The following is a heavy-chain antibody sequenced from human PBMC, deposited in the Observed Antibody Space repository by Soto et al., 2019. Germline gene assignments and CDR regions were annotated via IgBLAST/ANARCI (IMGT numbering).Heavy chain of an antibody. CDR1: GGTFSSYR. CDR2: IVPIYRTA. D-gene: IGHD6-13*01. Sequence: SVKVSCKASGGTFSSYRFNWVRQARGQGLEWLGGIVPIYRTADYAQKFQGRVTITADESTRTVHMELSSLKSQDTALYYCARDSGAKLSSSWGQGTLVTVSS. V-gene: IGHV1-69*13. J-gene: IGHJ4*02. CDR3: ARDSGAKLSSS.